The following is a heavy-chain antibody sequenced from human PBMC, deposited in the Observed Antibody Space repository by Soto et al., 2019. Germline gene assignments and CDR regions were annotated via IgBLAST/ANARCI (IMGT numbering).Heavy chain of an antibody. CDR3: CNTYVYDGDY. V-gene: IGHV3-21*01. CDR1: GFTFSSYS. CDR2: ISSSSSSI. J-gene: IGHJ4*02. Sequence: PGGSLRLSCAASGFTFSSYSMNWVRQAPGKGLEWVSSISSSSSSIYYADSVKGRFTISRDNARNSLYLQMNSLRAEDTAVYYCCNTYVYDGDYWGQGTLVTVSS. D-gene: IGHD5-18*01.